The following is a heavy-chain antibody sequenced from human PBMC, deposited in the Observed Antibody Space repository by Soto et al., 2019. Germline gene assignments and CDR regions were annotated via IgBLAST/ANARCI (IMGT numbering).Heavy chain of an antibody. CDR2: INPPDGST. Sequence: ASVKVSCKASGYTFSDYYIHWVRQAPGHGLDWMGIINPPDGSTTCAQKFQGRVSMTSDTSTSTVYMELSSLRSEDTAIYYCARYYDSSGPAFDYWGQGTLVTVSS. D-gene: IGHD3-22*01. V-gene: IGHV1-46*01. J-gene: IGHJ4*02. CDR3: ARYYDSSGPAFDY. CDR1: GYTFSDYY.